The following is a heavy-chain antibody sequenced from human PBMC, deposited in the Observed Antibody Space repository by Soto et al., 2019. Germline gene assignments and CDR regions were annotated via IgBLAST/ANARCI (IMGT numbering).Heavy chain of an antibody. J-gene: IGHJ3*02. Sequence: PGESLKISCKGSGYSFTSYWIGWVRQMPGKGLEWMGIIYPGDSDTRYSPSFQGQVTISADKSISTAYLQWSSLKASDTAMYYCARRGPDIVVVPAANDAFDIWGQATMVTVSS. CDR3: ARRGPDIVVVPAANDAFDI. CDR2: IYPGDSDT. D-gene: IGHD2-2*01. CDR1: GYSFTSYW. V-gene: IGHV5-51*01.